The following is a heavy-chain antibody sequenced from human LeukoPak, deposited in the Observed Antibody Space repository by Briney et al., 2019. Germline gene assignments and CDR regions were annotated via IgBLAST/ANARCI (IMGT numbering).Heavy chain of an antibody. D-gene: IGHD2-8*01. V-gene: IGHV3-33*05. CDR2: MSYDENTE. CDR3: ARDGSTNSQNWFDP. Sequence: GGSLRLSCVASRFIFSVYGMHWVRQAPGKGLEWEAFMSYDENTEYYIDSVKGRFTISRDNSKNTLFLQLNNLRPEDTGVYYCARDGSTNSQNWFDPWGQGTLVIVSS. J-gene: IGHJ5*02. CDR1: RFIFSVYG.